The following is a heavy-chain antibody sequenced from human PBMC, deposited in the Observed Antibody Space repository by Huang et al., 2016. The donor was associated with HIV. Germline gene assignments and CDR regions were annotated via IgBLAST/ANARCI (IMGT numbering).Heavy chain of an antibody. CDR1: GFTFSSYA. D-gene: IGHD3-22*01. J-gene: IGHJ4*02. CDR3: AKGSITMIVVVISFDY. Sequence: EVQLLESGGGLVQPGGSLRLSCAASGFTFSSYAMRWVCQGPGKGLEWVSAISGSGGSTYYADSVKGRFTISRDNSKNTLYLQMNSLRAEDTAVYYCAKGSITMIVVVISFDYWGQGTLVTVSS. CDR2: ISGSGGST. V-gene: IGHV3-23*01.